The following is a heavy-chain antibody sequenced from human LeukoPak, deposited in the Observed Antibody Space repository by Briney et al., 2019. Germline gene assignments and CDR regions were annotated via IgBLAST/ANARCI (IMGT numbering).Heavy chain of an antibody. V-gene: IGHV1-2*02. CDR1: GYTFTGYY. CDR3: ARLPYRDGVAQDY. D-gene: IGHD3-16*02. J-gene: IGHJ4*02. CDR2: INPHSGDT. Sequence: ASVKVSCKASGYTFTGYYMHWVRQAPGQGLEWMGWINPHSGDTDYAQKFQGRVTMSRDTSINTAYMEVSSLRSDDTAMYYCARLPYRDGVAQDYWGQGTLVTVSP.